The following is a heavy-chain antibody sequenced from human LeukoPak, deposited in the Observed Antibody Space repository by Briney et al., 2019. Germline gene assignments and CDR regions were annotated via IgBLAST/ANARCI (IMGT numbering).Heavy chain of an antibody. CDR3: ARVSVAARLGIDP. V-gene: IGHV3-21*01. J-gene: IGHJ5*02. D-gene: IGHD6-6*01. CDR2: ISSSSSYI. CDR1: GFTFSSYS. Sequence: GGSLRLSCAASGFTFSSYSMNWVRQAPGKGLEWVSSISSSSSYIYYADSVKGRFTISRDNAKNSLYLQMNSLRAEDTAVYYCARVSVAARLGIDPWGQGTLVPVSS.